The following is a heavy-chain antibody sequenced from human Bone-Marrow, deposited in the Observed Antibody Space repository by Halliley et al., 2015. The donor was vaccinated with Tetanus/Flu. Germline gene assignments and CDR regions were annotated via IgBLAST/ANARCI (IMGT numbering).Heavy chain of an antibody. V-gene: IGHV3-15*04. Sequence: CAASGFTFSNAWMNWVRQAPGKGLEWVGRIESKTDGGTTDYAAPVKGRFTISRDDSKNTLYMQMNSLKTEDTAVYYCASGYCSSTSCFYYFDYWGQGTLVTVSS. CDR1: GFTFSNAW. CDR3: ASGYCSSTSCFYYFDY. D-gene: IGHD2-2*01. J-gene: IGHJ4*02. CDR2: IESKTDGGTT.